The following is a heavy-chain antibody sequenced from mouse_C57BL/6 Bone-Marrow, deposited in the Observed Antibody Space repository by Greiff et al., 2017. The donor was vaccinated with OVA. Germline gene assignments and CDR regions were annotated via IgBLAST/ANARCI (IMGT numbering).Heavy chain of an antibody. J-gene: IGHJ4*01. CDR1: GYTFTSYW. CDR2: IDPSDSYT. Sequence: QVQLQQPGAELVMPGASVKLSCKASGYTFTSYWMHWVKQRPGQGLEWIGEIDPSDSYTNYNQKFKGKSTLTVDKSSSPAYMQLSSLTSEDSAVYYCARGYDAMDYWGQGTSVTVSS. V-gene: IGHV1-69*01. CDR3: ARGYDAMDY.